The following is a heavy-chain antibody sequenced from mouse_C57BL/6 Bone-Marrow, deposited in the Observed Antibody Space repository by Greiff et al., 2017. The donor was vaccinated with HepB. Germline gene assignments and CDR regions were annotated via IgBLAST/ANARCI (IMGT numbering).Heavy chain of an antibody. Sequence: EVKVVESGGGLVKPGGSLKLSCAASGFTFSSYAMSWVRQTPEKRLEWVATISDGGSYTYYPDNVKGRFTISRDNAKNNLYLQMSHLKSEDTAMYYCARDWNYGSSYPYAMDYWGQGTSVTVSS. CDR1: GFTFSSYA. V-gene: IGHV5-4*01. D-gene: IGHD1-1*01. CDR2: ISDGGSYT. CDR3: ARDWNYGSSYPYAMDY. J-gene: IGHJ4*01.